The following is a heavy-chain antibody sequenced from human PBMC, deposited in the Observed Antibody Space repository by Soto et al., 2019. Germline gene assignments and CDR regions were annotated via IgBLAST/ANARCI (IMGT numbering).Heavy chain of an antibody. CDR1: GYTFTGYY. Sequence: ASVKVSCKASGYTFTGYYMHWVRQAPGQGLEWMGWINPNSGGTNYAQKFQGRVTMTRDTSISTAYMELSRLRSDDTAVYYCARDRATIVVLPAASGLWFGPWGQGTLVTVSS. CDR3: ARDRATIVVLPAASGLWFGP. D-gene: IGHD2-2*01. V-gene: IGHV1-2*02. J-gene: IGHJ5*02. CDR2: INPNSGGT.